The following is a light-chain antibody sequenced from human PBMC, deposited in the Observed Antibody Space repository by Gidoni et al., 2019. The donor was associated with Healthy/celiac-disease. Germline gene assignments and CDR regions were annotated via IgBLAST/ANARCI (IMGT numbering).Light chain of an antibody. CDR1: QSISSY. CDR3: QQSYSTPWT. Sequence: DIQMTQSPSSLSASVGDRVTITCRASQSISSYLNWYQQKPGKAPKRLLYAASSLQSGVPSRFSGSGSGTDFTLTISSLQRGDFATYYCQQSYSTPWTFGQGTKVEIK. CDR2: AAS. J-gene: IGKJ1*01. V-gene: IGKV1-39*01.